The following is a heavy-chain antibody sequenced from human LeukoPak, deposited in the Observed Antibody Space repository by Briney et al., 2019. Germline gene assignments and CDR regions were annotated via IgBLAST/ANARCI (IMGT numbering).Heavy chain of an antibody. D-gene: IGHD3-3*01. CDR1: GGSISSYY. Sequence: PSETLSLTCTVSGGSISSYYWSWIRQPPGKGLEWIGYIYYSGSTNYNPSLKSRVTISVDTSKNQFSLKLSSVTAADTAVYYCARLTVFGVVIKYYYGMDVWAKGPRSPSP. V-gene: IGHV4-59*08. J-gene: IGHJ6*02. CDR3: ARLTVFGVVIKYYYGMDV. CDR2: IYYSGST.